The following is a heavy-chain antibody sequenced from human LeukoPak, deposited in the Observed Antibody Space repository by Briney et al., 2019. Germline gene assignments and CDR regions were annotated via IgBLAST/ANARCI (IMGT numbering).Heavy chain of an antibody. V-gene: IGHV4-39*07. J-gene: IGHJ4*02. CDR3: ARPLYSSSPTPGY. Sequence: SETLSLTCTVSGGSISSSSYYWGWIRQPPGKGLEWIGSIYYSGSTYYNPSLKSRVTISVDTSKNQFSLKLSSVTAADTAVYYCARPLYSSSPTPGYWGQGTLVTVSS. CDR1: GGSISSSSYY. D-gene: IGHD6-6*01. CDR2: IYYSGST.